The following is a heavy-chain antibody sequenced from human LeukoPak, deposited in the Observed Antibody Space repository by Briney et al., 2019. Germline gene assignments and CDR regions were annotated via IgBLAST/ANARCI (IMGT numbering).Heavy chain of an antibody. V-gene: IGHV1-18*01. CDR2: ISAYNGNT. CDR3: ARSFAGSESWFDP. Sequence: ASVKVSCKASGYTFTNYGISWVRQAPGQGLEWMGWISAYNGNTNFAQKFQGRVTMTTDTSTSTAYMDVRSLRSDDTAVYYCARSFAGSESWFDPWGQGTLVTVSS. D-gene: IGHD3-10*01. CDR1: GYTFTNYG. J-gene: IGHJ5*02.